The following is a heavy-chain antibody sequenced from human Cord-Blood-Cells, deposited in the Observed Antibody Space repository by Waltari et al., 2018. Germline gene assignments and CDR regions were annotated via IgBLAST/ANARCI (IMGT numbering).Heavy chain of an antibody. Sequence: QVQLQESGPGLVKPSETLSLPCAVSGYSITSGYYSGWLRQPPGKGLEWIGSIYHSGSTYYNPSLKSRVTISVDTSKNQFSLKLSSVTAADTAVYYCARSGVGFCGGDCYWFDYWGQGTLVTVSS. CDR1: GYSITSGYY. V-gene: IGHV4-38-2*01. J-gene: IGHJ4*02. CDR2: IYHSGST. D-gene: IGHD2-21*01. CDR3: ARSGVGFCGGDCYWFDY.